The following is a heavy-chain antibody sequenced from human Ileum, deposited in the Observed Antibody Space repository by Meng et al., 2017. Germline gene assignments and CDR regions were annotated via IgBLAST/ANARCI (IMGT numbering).Heavy chain of an antibody. J-gene: IGHJ5*02. CDR3: ATRYHDSSPFDP. CDR1: GGSGGPFSSATW. Sequence: QVQESGPGLVKPSGTLSLTCTVPGGSGGPFSSATWWGWVRQSPGKGLEWIGEIYHSGTTTDYNPSFKSRVTISVDQSKNQFSLRLSSVTAADTAVYYCATRYHDSSPFDPWGQGTLVTVSS. CDR2: IYHSGTT. D-gene: IGHD3-22*01. V-gene: IGHV4-4*02.